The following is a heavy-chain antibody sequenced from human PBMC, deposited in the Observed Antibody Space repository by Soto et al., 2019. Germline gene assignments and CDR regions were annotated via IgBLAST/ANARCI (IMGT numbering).Heavy chain of an antibody. Sequence: QITLKESGPTLVKPTQTLTLTCTFSGFSLSTSGVGVGWIRQPPGKALEWLALIYWDDDKRYRPSVKSRVTITKDTSKSQVVLTMTNMDPVDTATYYCALSRNGGNPSFWGQGTLVTVSS. D-gene: IGHD2-15*01. CDR2: IYWDDDK. V-gene: IGHV2-5*02. CDR1: GFSLSTSGVG. CDR3: ALSRNGGNPSF. J-gene: IGHJ4*02.